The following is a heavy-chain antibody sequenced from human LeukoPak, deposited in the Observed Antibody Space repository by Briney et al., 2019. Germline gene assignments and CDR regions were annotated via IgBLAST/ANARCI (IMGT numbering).Heavy chain of an antibody. CDR1: GGSISSGDFY. V-gene: IGHV4-30-4*01. D-gene: IGHD2-8*01. J-gene: IGHJ6*02. CDR2: IYYTGST. Sequence: PSETLSLTCTVSGGSISSGDFYWSWIRQPPGKGLEWIGYIYYTGSTYYNPSLKRRVTISIDTSKKQFSLKLGSVTAADTAVYYCARESCTNGVCRGDYYYGMDVWGQGTTVTVSS. CDR3: ARESCTNGVCRGDYYYGMDV.